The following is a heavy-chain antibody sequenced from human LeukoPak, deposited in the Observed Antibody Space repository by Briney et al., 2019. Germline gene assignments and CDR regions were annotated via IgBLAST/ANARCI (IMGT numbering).Heavy chain of an antibody. CDR2: LSYDARNK. Sequence: QSGGSLRLSCAASGFTFSNYAMHWVRQAPGKGLEWMSVLSYDARNKYFADSVKGRFTLSRDNSKNTLYLQMNSLRAEDTAVYYCAREYYDILTGYMYLDYWGQGTLVTVSS. V-gene: IGHV3-30*04. D-gene: IGHD3-9*01. J-gene: IGHJ4*02. CDR1: GFTFSNYA. CDR3: AREYYDILTGYMYLDY.